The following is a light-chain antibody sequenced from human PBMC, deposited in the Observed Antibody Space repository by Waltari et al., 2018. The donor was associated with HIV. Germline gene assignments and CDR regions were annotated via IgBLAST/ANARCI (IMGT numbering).Light chain of an antibody. V-gene: IGLV1-47*01. Sequence: QSVLTQPPSASGTPGQRVTISCSGSSSNIGRNYVYWYQQIPGTAPKLLIYTNNRRPSGVPDRFSGSKSGTSASLAISGLRSEDEADYYCAAWDDSLWVFGGGTKLTVL. CDR2: TNN. CDR3: AAWDDSLWV. J-gene: IGLJ3*02. CDR1: SSNIGRNY.